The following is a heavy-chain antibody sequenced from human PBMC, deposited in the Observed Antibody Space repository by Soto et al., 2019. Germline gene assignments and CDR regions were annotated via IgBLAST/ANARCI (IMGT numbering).Heavy chain of an antibody. CDR3: ARGDSVTTVTTIDY. J-gene: IGHJ4*02. CDR1: GFTVSGHS. D-gene: IGHD4-17*01. V-gene: IGHV3-21*06. Sequence: EVHLVESGGGLVKPGGSLRLSCAASGFTVSGHSMNWVRQAPGKGLEWVSSISSTSTFIYYTDSVKGRFTISRDNAKNSLYLQRESLRAEDTAVYYCARGDSVTTVTTIDYWGQGSLVTVSS. CDR2: ISSTSTFI.